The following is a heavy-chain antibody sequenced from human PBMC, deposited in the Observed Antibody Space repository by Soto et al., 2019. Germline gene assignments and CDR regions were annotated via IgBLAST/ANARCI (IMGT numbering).Heavy chain of an antibody. CDR2: IYYSGST. J-gene: IGHJ4*02. Sequence: SETLSLTCTVSGGSISSSSYYWGWIRQPPGKGLEWIGSIYYSGSTYYNPSLKSRVTISVDTSKNQFSLKLSSVTAADTAVYYCASQRSSWWNFDYWGQGTLVTVSS. CDR3: ASQRSSWWNFDY. V-gene: IGHV4-39*01. CDR1: GGSISSSSYY. D-gene: IGHD6-13*01.